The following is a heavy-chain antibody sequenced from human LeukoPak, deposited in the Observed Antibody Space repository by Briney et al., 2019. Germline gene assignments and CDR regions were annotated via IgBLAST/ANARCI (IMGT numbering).Heavy chain of an antibody. J-gene: IGHJ3*02. D-gene: IGHD3-22*01. Sequence: GGSLRLSCAASGFTFSDYYMSWIRQAPGKGLEWVSYISSSGSTIYYADSVKGRFTISRDNAKNSLYLQMNSLRAEDTAVYYCARDSFEAYYYDSSGYYIPDAFDIWGQGTMVTVSS. CDR2: ISSSGSTI. CDR1: GFTFSDYY. CDR3: ARDSFEAYYYDSSGYYIPDAFDI. V-gene: IGHV3-11*04.